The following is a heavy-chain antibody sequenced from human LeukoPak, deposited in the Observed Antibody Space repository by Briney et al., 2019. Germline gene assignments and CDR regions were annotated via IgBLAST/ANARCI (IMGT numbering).Heavy chain of an antibody. CDR1: GYSINSGYY. J-gene: IGHJ4*02. CDR3: ARVPPDDYGDYYYFDY. D-gene: IGHD4-17*01. CDR2: IYRTGSI. V-gene: IGHV4-38-2*02. Sequence: SETLSLTCTVSGYSINSGYYWVWIRQPPGKGLEWIGSIYRTGSINYNPSLKSRVTISLDTSKNQFSLKVNSVTAADTAVYYCARVPPDDYGDYYYFDYWDQGTLVTVSS.